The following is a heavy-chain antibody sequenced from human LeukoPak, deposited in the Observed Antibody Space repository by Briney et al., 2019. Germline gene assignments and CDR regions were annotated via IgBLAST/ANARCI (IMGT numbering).Heavy chain of an antibody. CDR3: AKERELVVTGNYFDY. CDR1: GFTYSSYA. D-gene: IGHD6-19*01. CDR2: ISGSGGST. V-gene: IGHV3-23*01. Sequence: GGSLRLSCAASGFTYSSYAMSWVRQAPGKGLEGVSVISGSGGSTYYADSVKGRFTISRDNSKNTLYLQMHSLRDEDTAVYYCAKERELVVTGNYFDYWGQGTLVTVSS. J-gene: IGHJ4*02.